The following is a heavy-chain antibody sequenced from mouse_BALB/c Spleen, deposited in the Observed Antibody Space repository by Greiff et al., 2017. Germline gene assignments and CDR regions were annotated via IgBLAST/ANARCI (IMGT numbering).Heavy chain of an antibody. Sequence: DVKLQESGPGLVKPSQSLSLTCTVTGYSITSDYAWNWIRQFPGNKLEWMGYISYSGSTSYNPSLKSRISITRDTSKNQFFLQLNSVTTEDTATYYCASSIYYGYAWFAYWGQGTLVTVSA. V-gene: IGHV3-2*02. CDR2: ISYSGST. J-gene: IGHJ3*01. CDR3: ASSIYYGYAWFAY. CDR1: GYSITSDYA. D-gene: IGHD2-2*01.